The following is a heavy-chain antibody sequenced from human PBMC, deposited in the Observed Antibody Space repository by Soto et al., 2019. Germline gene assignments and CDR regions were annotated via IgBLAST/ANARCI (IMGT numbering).Heavy chain of an antibody. CDR1: GGTFSSYA. D-gene: IGHD2-2*01. CDR2: IIPIFGTA. J-gene: IGHJ4*02. V-gene: IGHV1-69*01. CDR3: ARAGVVVPAAIFNFDY. Sequence: QVQLVQSGAEVKKPGSSVKVSCKASGGTFSSYAISWVRQAPGQGLEWMGGIIPIFGTANYAQKFQGRVTITEDASTRTAYMELSSLRSEDTAVYYCARAGVVVPAAIFNFDYWGQGTLVTVSS.